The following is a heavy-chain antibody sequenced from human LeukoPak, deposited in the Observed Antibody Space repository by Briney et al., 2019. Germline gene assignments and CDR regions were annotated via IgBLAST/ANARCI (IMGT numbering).Heavy chain of an antibody. CDR2: ISAYNGNT. D-gene: IGHD5-12*01. Sequence: ASVRVSCKSSGYTFTTYAISWVRQAPGQGLEWMGWISAYNGNTNYAQKLQGRVTMTTDTSTSTAYMELRSLGSDDTAVYYCARGYDWALIDYWGQGTLVTVSS. CDR1: GYTFTTYA. V-gene: IGHV1-18*01. J-gene: IGHJ4*02. CDR3: ARGYDWALIDY.